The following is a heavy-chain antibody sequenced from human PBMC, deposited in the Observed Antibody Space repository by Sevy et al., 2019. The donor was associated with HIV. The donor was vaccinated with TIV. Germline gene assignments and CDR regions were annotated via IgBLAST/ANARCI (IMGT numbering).Heavy chain of an antibody. Sequence: GGSLRLSCAASGFTFSSYGMHWVRQAPGKGLEWVAVIWYDGSNKYYADSVKGRFIISRDNSKNTLYLQMNSLRAEDTAVYYCARDLRGGYYGQGAFDIWGQGTMVTVSS. CDR2: IWYDGSNK. D-gene: IGHD3-10*01. CDR1: GFTFSSYG. V-gene: IGHV3-33*01. J-gene: IGHJ3*02. CDR3: ARDLRGGYYGQGAFDI.